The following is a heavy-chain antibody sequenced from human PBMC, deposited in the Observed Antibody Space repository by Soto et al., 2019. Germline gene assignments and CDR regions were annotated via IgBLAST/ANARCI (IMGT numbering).Heavy chain of an antibody. Sequence: SEILSLTCTVSGDSLSSGDYYWSWIRQPPGKGLEWIGYIYYSGGTYYNPSLKSRVTISVDTSKNQFSLKLSSVTAADTAVYYCARDYDFWSGYYGHYYYGMDVWGQGTTVTVSS. D-gene: IGHD3-3*01. V-gene: IGHV4-30-4*01. CDR3: ARDYDFWSGYYGHYYYGMDV. CDR2: IYYSGGT. J-gene: IGHJ6*02. CDR1: GDSLSSGDYY.